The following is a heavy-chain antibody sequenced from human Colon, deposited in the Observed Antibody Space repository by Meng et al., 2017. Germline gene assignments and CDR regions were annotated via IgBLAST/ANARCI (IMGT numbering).Heavy chain of an antibody. D-gene: IGHD3-10*01. CDR2: ISYDGSNE. CDR3: ARDRGEGGHRYFDY. V-gene: IGHV3-30*04. J-gene: IGHJ4*02. CDR1: GFTFSNYT. Sequence: GESLKISCAASGFTFSNYTIHWVRQAPGKGLEWVAGISYDGSNEFYSDSVKGRFTITRDKSKNTLLLQMDSLGAEDTAIYYCARDRGEGGHRYFDYWGQGALVTVSS.